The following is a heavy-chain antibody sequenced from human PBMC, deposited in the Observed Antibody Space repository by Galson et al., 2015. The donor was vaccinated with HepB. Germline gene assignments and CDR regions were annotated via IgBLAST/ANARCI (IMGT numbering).Heavy chain of an antibody. CDR1: AITFSNAW. D-gene: IGHD6-19*01. V-gene: IGHV3-15*01. CDR3: TGDRTAGAGSFPY. J-gene: IGHJ4*02. Sequence: LMRSCAAAAITFSNAWIRRGRQAPGKGLEWGGRIKSKIDGGTTDYAAPVKGRITISRDDSKNTLYLQMNSLKTEDTAVYYCTGDRTAGAGSFPYWGQGSLVTVSS. CDR2: IKSKIDGGTT.